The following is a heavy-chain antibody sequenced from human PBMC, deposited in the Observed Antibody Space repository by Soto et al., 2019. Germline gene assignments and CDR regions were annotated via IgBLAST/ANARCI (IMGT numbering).Heavy chain of an antibody. Sequence: SVKVSCKASGGTFSSYAISWVRQAPGQGLEWMGGIIPIFGTANYAQKFQGRVTITADESTSTAYMELSSLRSEDTAVYYCASSNPRDIVVPPLGMDVWGQGTTVTVSS. CDR3: ASSNPRDIVVPPLGMDV. CDR1: GGTFSSYA. J-gene: IGHJ6*02. CDR2: IIPIFGTA. V-gene: IGHV1-69*13. D-gene: IGHD2-15*01.